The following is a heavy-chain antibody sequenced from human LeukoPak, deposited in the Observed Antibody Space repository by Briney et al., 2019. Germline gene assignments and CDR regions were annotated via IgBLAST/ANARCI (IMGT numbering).Heavy chain of an antibody. CDR2: INTDGSST. V-gene: IGHV3-74*01. CDR1: GFTFSSYW. J-gene: IGHJ4*02. D-gene: IGHD6-6*01. Sequence: GGSLRLSCAASGFTFSSYWMHWVRQAPGRGLVWVSRINTDGSSTSYADSVKGRFTISRDNAKNSLYLQMNSLRAEDTAVYYCARGSSSDDYFDYWGQGTLVTVSS. CDR3: ARGSSSDDYFDY.